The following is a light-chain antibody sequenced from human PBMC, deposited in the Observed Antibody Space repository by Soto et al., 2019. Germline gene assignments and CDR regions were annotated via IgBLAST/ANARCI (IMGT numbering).Light chain of an antibody. CDR2: KDS. CDR1: RSNIGSHY. J-gene: IGLJ1*01. Sequence: QSVVTQPPSASGAPGQWVTISCSGSRSNIGSHYISWYQHLPGTAPKLLIYKDSQRPSGVPDRFSGSKSGTSASLAIGGLRSEDEGSYYCASWDGNLSGHLFGTGTKLTVL. CDR3: ASWDGNLSGHL. V-gene: IGLV1-47*01.